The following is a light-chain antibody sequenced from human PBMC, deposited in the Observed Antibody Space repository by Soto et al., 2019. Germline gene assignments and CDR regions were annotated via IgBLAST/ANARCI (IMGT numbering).Light chain of an antibody. CDR3: CSFAGSYTFWV. Sequence: QSALTQPRSGSGSPGQSVTISCTGTSSDVGDYNYVSWYQQYPGKAPKLVIYDVSKWPSGVPDRFSGSKSGNTASLTISGLQAEDEADYYCCSFAGSYTFWVFGGGTKLTLL. J-gene: IGLJ3*02. CDR1: SSDVGDYNY. CDR2: DVS. V-gene: IGLV2-11*01.